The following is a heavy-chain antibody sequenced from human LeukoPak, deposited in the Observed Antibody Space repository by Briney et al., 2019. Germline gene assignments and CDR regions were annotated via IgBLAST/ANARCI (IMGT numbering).Heavy chain of an antibody. CDR2: INSGSTYT. CDR3: ARSLTTLTYEGY. CDR1: GFTFSSYW. D-gene: IGHD1-1*01. V-gene: IGHV3-21*01. Sequence: GGSLRLTCAASGFTFSSYWMHWVRQPPGKGLEWVSSINSGSTYTYYTESVKGRFTVSRDNAKNSLFLQMNSLRAEGTAIYYCARSLTTLTYEGYWGQGTLVTVSS. J-gene: IGHJ4*02.